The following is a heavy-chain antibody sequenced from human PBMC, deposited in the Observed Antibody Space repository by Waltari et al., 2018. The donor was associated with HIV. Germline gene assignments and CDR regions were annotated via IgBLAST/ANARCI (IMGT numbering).Heavy chain of an antibody. CDR2: IKQDGSDK. J-gene: IGHJ4*02. CDR1: GFTFSSYW. Sequence: EVQLVEYGGGLVQPGGSLRLSCAASGFTFSSYWMTWVRQAPGKGLEWVANIKQDGSDKYYADSVKGRFTISRDNAKNSLYLQMNSLRAEDTAVYCCASLYCSGGSCYDYWGQGTLVTVSS. D-gene: IGHD2-15*01. V-gene: IGHV3-7*01. CDR3: ASLYCSGGSCYDY.